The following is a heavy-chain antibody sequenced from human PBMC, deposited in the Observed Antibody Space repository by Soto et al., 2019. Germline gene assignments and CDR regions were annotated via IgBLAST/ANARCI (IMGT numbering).Heavy chain of an antibody. CDR3: ARAHYGDFGYGMDV. CDR2: IYDSGFT. V-gene: IGHV4-30-2*01. J-gene: IGHJ6*02. CDR1: GGSISSGGYS. Sequence: SETLSLTCAVSGGSISSGGYSWSWIRQPPGKGLEWIGYIYDSGFTYYNPSLKSRVTISVDRSKNQFSLKLSSVTAADTAVYYCARAHYGDFGYGMDVWGQATRVTVSS. D-gene: IGHD4-17*01.